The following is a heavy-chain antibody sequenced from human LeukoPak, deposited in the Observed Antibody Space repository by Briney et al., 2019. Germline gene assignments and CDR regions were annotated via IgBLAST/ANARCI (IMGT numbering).Heavy chain of an antibody. D-gene: IGHD6-6*01. V-gene: IGHV3-21*01. J-gene: IGHJ4*02. CDR3: ARNDYASSSGYDF. Sequence: GGCLRLSCAASVFTFSTYSMNWVRQAPWKGREWVSSISSGSDHIYYEDSVKGRFTISRDNAKNSLYLQMDSLRAEDTAVFFCARNDYASSSGYDFWGQGTLVTVSS. CDR1: VFTFSTYS. CDR2: ISSGSDHI.